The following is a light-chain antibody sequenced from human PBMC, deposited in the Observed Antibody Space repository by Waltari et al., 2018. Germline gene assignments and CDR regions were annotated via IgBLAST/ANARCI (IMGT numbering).Light chain of an antibody. V-gene: IGKV4-1*01. CDR2: WAS. Sequence: DIVMTQSPDSLAVSLGERATINYQSSQSILSSSNNKNYLAWYQQKPGQPPKLLFYWASTRESGVPDRFTGSGSGTDFTLTISSLQAEDVAVYYCQQHYGSPTFGGGTKVETK. J-gene: IGKJ4*01. CDR1: QSILSSSNNKNY. CDR3: QQHYGSPT.